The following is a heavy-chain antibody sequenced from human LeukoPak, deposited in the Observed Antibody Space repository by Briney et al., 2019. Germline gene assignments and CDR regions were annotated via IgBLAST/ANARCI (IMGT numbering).Heavy chain of an antibody. J-gene: IGHJ3*02. CDR2: ISSSSSTI. Sequence: GGSLRLSCAASGFTFSSYGMHWVRQAPGKGLEWVSYISSSSSTIYYADSVKGRFTISRDNAKNSLYLQMNSLRAEDTAVYYCARDGLIGVVVPAAPQRRRNAFDIWGQGTMVTVSS. CDR1: GFTFSSYG. D-gene: IGHD2-2*01. CDR3: ARDGLIGVVVPAAPQRRRNAFDI. V-gene: IGHV3-48*01.